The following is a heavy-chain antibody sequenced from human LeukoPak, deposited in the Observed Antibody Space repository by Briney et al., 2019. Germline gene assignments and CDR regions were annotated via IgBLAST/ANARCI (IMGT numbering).Heavy chain of an antibody. Sequence: ASVKVSCKVSGYTLTELSMHWVRQAPGKGLEWMGGFDPEDGETIYAQRFQGRVTMTEDTSTDTAYMELSSLRSEDTAVYYCATVFDCGGDCFDYWGQGTLVTVSS. CDR2: FDPEDGET. D-gene: IGHD2-21*01. J-gene: IGHJ4*02. CDR3: ATVFDCGGDCFDY. CDR1: GYTLTELS. V-gene: IGHV1-24*01.